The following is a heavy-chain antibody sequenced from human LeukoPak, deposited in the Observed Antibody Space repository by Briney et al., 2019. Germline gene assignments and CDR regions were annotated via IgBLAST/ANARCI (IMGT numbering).Heavy chain of an antibody. CDR1: AFTFTNFA. CDR3: ARGAEIDH. Sequence: SGGSLRLSCAPYAFTFTNFAMSWVRQAPGKGLEWLSAMTGPADTTYYAESVKGRFTISRDYSKSMVFLQMNSLRVEDTAIYYCARGAEIDHWGQGTLVTVSS. J-gene: IGHJ4*02. V-gene: IGHV3-23*01. CDR2: MTGPADTT.